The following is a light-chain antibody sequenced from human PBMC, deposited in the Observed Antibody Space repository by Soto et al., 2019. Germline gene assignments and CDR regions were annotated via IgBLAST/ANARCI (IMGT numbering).Light chain of an antibody. CDR2: DAS. Sequence: DIQMTQSPSSLSASVGDRVTITCQASQDITNYLNWYQQKPGKAPKLLIYDASTLETGVPSRFSGSGSGTDFAFTISGRQPEDIATYYCKHFDNPPTPCGQGTRREIK. J-gene: IGKJ5*01. CDR3: KHFDNPPTP. CDR1: QDITNY. V-gene: IGKV1-33*01.